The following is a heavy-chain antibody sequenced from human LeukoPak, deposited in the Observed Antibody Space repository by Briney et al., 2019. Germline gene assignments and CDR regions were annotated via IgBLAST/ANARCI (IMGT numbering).Heavy chain of an antibody. Sequence: PSETLSLTCTVSGGSIGSNYWTWIRQPPGKGVEYIGYIYHTGGTNYNPSLKRRFTISVDTSRNQSSLNVGSVTAADTAVYFCAKYGNSGWVIDYWGQGTLVTVSS. CDR3: AKYGNSGWVIDY. V-gene: IGHV4-59*08. D-gene: IGHD6-19*01. CDR1: GGSIGSNY. J-gene: IGHJ4*02. CDR2: IYHTGGT.